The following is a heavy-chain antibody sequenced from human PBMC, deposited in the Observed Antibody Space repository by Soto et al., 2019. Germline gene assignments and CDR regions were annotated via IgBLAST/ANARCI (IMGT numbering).Heavy chain of an antibody. Sequence: ASVKVSCKASGYTFTGYYMHWVRQAPGQGLEWMGWINPNSGGTNYAQKFQGWVTMTRDTSISTAYMELSRLRSDDTAVYYCARDGVATTEFSHYYYMDVWGKGTTVTVSS. V-gene: IGHV1-2*04. J-gene: IGHJ6*03. CDR1: GYTFTGYY. CDR2: INPNSGGT. D-gene: IGHD3-3*01. CDR3: ARDGVATTEFSHYYYMDV.